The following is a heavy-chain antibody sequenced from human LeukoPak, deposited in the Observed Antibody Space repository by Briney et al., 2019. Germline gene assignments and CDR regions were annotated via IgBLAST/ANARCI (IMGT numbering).Heavy chain of an antibody. V-gene: IGHV3-7*03. CDR3: AREGSYSGSYVDY. Sequence: GGSLRLSCAASGFTFSRYWMSWVRQVPRKGLEWVANIKQDGSEKYYVDSVKGRFTISRDNAKNSLYLQMNSLRVEDTAVYFCAREGSYSGSYVDYWGQGSLVTVSS. D-gene: IGHD1-26*01. CDR2: IKQDGSEK. J-gene: IGHJ4*02. CDR1: GFTFSRYW.